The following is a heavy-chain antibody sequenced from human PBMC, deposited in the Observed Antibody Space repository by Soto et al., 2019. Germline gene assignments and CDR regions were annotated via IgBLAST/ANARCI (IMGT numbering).Heavy chain of an antibody. D-gene: IGHD2-8*01. J-gene: IGHJ3*02. Sequence: GGSLRLSCAASGFSFSNAWMSWVRQAPGKGLEWVGRIKSKTDGGTTDYAAPVKGRFTISRDDSKNTLYLQMNSLKTEDTAVYYCTTDRLYDDPGAFDIWGQGTMVTVSS. CDR2: IKSKTDGGTT. CDR3: TTDRLYDDPGAFDI. V-gene: IGHV3-15*01. CDR1: GFSFSNAW.